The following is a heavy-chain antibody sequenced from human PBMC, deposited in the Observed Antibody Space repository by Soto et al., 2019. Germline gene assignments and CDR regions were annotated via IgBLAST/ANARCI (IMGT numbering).Heavy chain of an antibody. J-gene: IGHJ5*02. D-gene: IGHD3-22*01. CDR3: ARAGSSQNYYDSSGYGSWFDP. Sequence: ASVKVSCKASGYTFTSYGISWVRQAPGQGLEWMGWISAYNGNTNYAQKLQGRVTMTTDTSTSTAYMELRSLRSDDTAVYYCARAGSSQNYYDSSGYGSWFDPWGQGTLVTVSS. CDR1: GYTFTSYG. CDR2: ISAYNGNT. V-gene: IGHV1-18*01.